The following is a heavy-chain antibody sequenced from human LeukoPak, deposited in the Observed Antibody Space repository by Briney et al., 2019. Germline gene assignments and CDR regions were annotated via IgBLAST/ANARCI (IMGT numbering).Heavy chain of an antibody. V-gene: IGHV3-30*03. J-gene: IGHJ4*02. CDR2: ISYDGSNK. CDR3: ARDRGYCSSTSCHYFDY. D-gene: IGHD2-2*01. CDR1: GFTFSSYG. Sequence: GRSLRLSCAASGFTFSSYGMHWVRQAPGKGLEWVAVISYDGSNKYYADSVKGRFTISRDNSKNTLYLQMNSLRAEDTAVYYCARDRGYCSSTSCHYFDYWGQGTLVTVSS.